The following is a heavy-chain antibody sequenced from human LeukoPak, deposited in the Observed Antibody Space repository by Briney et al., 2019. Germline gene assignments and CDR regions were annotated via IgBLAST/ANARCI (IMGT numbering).Heavy chain of an antibody. V-gene: IGHV3-30*02. J-gene: IGHJ6*03. CDR2: IRYDGSNK. D-gene: IGHD3-10*01. CDR3: AKLARSGVLLWFGELLGYYYYYYMDV. CDR1: GFTFSSYG. Sequence: GGSLRLSCAASGFTFSSYGMHWVRQAPGKGLEWVAFIRYDGSNKYYADSVKGRFTISRDNSKNTLYLQMNSLGAEDTAVYYCAKLARSGVLLWFGELLGYYYYYYMDVWGKGTTVTISS.